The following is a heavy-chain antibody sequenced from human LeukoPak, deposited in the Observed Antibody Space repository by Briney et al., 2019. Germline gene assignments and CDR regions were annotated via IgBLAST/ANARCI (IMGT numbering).Heavy chain of an antibody. Sequence: GGSLRLSCATSGFTLSSYSMNWVRQAPRKGLEWISYISSGSTPIYYADSVKGRFTISRDNAKNSLYLQMNSLRDEDTAVYYCAKVGYYDSSGYSSPYYFDYWGQGTLVTVSS. V-gene: IGHV3-48*02. J-gene: IGHJ4*02. CDR1: GFTLSSYS. CDR3: AKVGYYDSSGYSSPYYFDY. D-gene: IGHD3-22*01. CDR2: ISSGSTPI.